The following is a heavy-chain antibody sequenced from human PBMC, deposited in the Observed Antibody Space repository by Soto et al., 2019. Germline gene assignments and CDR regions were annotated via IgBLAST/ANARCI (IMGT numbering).Heavy chain of an antibody. V-gene: IGHV3-21*01. CDR3: ANWQQLK. CDR2: IGVNVGHI. CDR1: GFNFNYYT. Sequence: KPGGSLRLSCVASGFNFNYYTMTWVRQAPGKGLEWVASIGVNVGHIFYADSVKGRVTISRDDSRNTMFLQMNSLKVEGTAAYYCANWQQLKWGQGTLVTVSS. D-gene: IGHD6-13*01. J-gene: IGHJ4*02.